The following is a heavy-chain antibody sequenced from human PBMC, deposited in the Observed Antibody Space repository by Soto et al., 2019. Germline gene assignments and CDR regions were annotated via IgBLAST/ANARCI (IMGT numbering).Heavy chain of an antibody. CDR2: ISAYKTNI. CDR3: VRDLDGSGAYYTDF. J-gene: IGHJ4*02. D-gene: IGHD3-10*01. V-gene: IGHV1-18*01. Sequence: ASVKVSCKASGYTFPNYGITWVRQAPGQGLEWMGWISAYKTNIKYAQKFQGRVTLTTDTSTSTAYMELRSLRSDDTAIYYCVRDLDGSGAYYTDFWGQGTLVTVSS. CDR1: GYTFPNYG.